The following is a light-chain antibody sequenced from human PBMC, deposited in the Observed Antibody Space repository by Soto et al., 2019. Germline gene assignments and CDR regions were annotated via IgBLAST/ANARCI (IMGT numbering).Light chain of an antibody. V-gene: IGKV1-5*03. CDR3: QQYDSYTWT. CDR1: QTISSW. CDR2: KAS. Sequence: DLQMTQSPSTLSGSLGDSVTITCRASQTISSWLAWYENNKWKARKILIYKASTLKSGVPSRFSGSGSGKEFTLTISSLQPDDFATYYCQQYDSYTWTFGQGTKV. J-gene: IGKJ1*01.